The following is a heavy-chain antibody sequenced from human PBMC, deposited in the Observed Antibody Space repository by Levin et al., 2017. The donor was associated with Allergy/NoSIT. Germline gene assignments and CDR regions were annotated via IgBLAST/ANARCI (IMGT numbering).Heavy chain of an antibody. CDR2: ISRGGTHT. D-gene: IGHD4-17*01. CDR3: AKIIRITTADSGDYGDS. J-gene: IGHJ4*02. CDR1: RFTFRNYA. V-gene: IGHV3-23*01. Sequence: GESLKISCAASRFTFRNYAMSWVRQTPEKGLEWVSTISRGGTHTYYADAVKGRFAISRDDSKNTFFLQMSSLRAEDTAIYYCAKIIRITTADSGDYGDSWGQGTLVTVSS.